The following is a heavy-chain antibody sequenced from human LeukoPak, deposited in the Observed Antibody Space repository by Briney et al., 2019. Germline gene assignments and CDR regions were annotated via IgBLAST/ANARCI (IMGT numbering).Heavy chain of an antibody. CDR3: ARHGTTGANLNWFDP. CDR1: GGSISSYY. Sequence: KPSETLSLTCTVSGGSISSYYWSWIRQPPGKGLEWIGYIYYSGSTNYNHSLKSRVTLSVDTTKNQYSLKVSAATAANTAVYYCARHGTTGANLNWFDPWGQGTLVTVSS. V-gene: IGHV4-59*01. CDR2: IYYSGST. J-gene: IGHJ5*02. D-gene: IGHD1-1*01.